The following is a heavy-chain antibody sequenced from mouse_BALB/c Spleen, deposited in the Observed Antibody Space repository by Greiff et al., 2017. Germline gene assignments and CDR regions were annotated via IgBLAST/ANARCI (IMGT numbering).Heavy chain of an antibody. CDR3: ARAPGAMDD. J-gene: IGHJ4*01. Sequence: EVQLVESGGGLVKPGGSLKLSCAASGFTFSDYYMYWVRQTPEKRLEWVATISDGGSYTYYPDSVKGRFTISRDNAKNNLYLQMSSLKSEDTAMYYCARAPGAMDDWGQGTSVTVSS. CDR2: ISDGGSYT. V-gene: IGHV5-4*02. CDR1: GFTFSDYY.